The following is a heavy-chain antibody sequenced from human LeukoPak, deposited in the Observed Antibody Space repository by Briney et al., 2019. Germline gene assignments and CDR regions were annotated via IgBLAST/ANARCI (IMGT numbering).Heavy chain of an antibody. CDR3: ARDVQGDTIPGPNWFDP. CDR1: GFTFSSYS. Sequence: GGSLRLSCAASGFTFSSYSMNWVRQAPGKGLEWVSYISSSSSTIYYADSVKGRFTISRDNAKNSLYLQMNSLRAEDTAVYYCARDVQGDTIPGPNWFDPWGQGTLVTVSS. V-gene: IGHV3-48*01. CDR2: ISSSSSTI. D-gene: IGHD5-18*01. J-gene: IGHJ5*02.